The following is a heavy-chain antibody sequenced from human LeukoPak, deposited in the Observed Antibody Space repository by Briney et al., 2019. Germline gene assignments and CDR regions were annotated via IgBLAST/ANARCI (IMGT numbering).Heavy chain of an antibody. D-gene: IGHD3-22*01. Sequence: PGGSLRLSCAASGFTFSSYGMHWVRQAPGKGLEWVAFIRYDGSNKYYADSVKGRFTISRDNSKNTLYLQMNSLRAEDTAVYYCAKDRSSSGYHFDYWGQGTLVTVSS. V-gene: IGHV3-30*02. J-gene: IGHJ4*02. CDR2: IRYDGSNK. CDR3: AKDRSSSGYHFDY. CDR1: GFTFSSYG.